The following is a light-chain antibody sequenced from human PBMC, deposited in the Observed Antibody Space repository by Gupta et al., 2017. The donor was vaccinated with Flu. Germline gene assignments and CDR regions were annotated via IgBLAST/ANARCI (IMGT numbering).Light chain of an antibody. V-gene: IGKV3-15*01. CDR2: GAS. CDR3: QQYHYWWT. J-gene: IGKJ1*01. CDR1: QSFTSN. Sequence: EIVMTQSPASLSVSPGDRVTLSCRASQSFTSNLAWYQQKPGQAPRLLIFGASTRATGIPTRFSGTGSGTEFTLTISSLQSADFAVYYCQQYHYWWTFGQGTKVEIK.